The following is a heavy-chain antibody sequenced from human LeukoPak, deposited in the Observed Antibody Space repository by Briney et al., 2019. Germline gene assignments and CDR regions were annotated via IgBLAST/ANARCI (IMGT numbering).Heavy chain of an antibody. V-gene: IGHV4-39*01. CDR2: IYYSGST. CDR3: ARTAVTNGVGY. Sequence: SETLSLTCTVSGGSISSSSYYWGWIRQPAGKGLEWIGSIYYSGSTYYNPSLKSRVTISVDTSKNQFSLKLSSVTAADTAVYYCARTAVTNGVGYWGQGTLVTVSS. CDR1: GGSISSSSYY. D-gene: IGHD4-17*01. J-gene: IGHJ4*02.